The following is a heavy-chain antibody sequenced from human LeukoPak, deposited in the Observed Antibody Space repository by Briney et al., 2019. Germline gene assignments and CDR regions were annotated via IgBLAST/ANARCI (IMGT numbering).Heavy chain of an antibody. J-gene: IGHJ4*02. V-gene: IGHV3-33*01. CDR3: ARERCSSTSCYDDY. Sequence: YPGGSLRLSCAASGFTFSSYGMRWVRQAPGKGLEWVAVIWYDGSNKYYADSVKGRFTISRDNSKNTLYLQMNSLRAEDTAVYYCARERCSSTSCYDDYWGQGTLVTVSS. CDR1: GFTFSSYG. CDR2: IWYDGSNK. D-gene: IGHD2-2*01.